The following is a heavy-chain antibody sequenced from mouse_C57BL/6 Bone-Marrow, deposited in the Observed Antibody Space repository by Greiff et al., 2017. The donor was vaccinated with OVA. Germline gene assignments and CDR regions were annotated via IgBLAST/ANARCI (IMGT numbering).Heavy chain of an antibody. V-gene: IGHV5-15*01. CDR2: ISNLAYSI. CDR1: GFTFSDYG. Sequence: EVPVVESGGGLVQPGGSLKLSCAASGFTFSDYGMAWVRQAPRKGPEWVAFISNLAYSIYYADTVTGRFPISRENAKNTLYLEMSSLRSEDTAMYYCARRRNAMDYWGQGTSVTVSS. J-gene: IGHJ4*01. CDR3: ARRRNAMDY.